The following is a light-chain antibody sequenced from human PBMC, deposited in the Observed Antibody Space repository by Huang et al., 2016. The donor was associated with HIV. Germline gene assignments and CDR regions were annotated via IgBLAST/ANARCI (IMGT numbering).Light chain of an antibody. CDR3: QQSYSTLRYT. V-gene: IGKV1-39*01. J-gene: IGKJ2*01. CDR2: AAS. CDR1: QRISSY. Sequence: DIQMTQSPSSLSASVGDRVTITCRASQRISSYLTWYQQKPGKAPKLLIYAASSLQSGVPSKFSGSGSGTDFTLTISSLQPEDFATYYCQQSYSTLRYTFGQGTKLEIK.